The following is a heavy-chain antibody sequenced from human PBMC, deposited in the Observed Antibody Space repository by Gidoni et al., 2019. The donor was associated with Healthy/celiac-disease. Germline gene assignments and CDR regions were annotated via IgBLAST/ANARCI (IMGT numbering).Heavy chain of an antibody. CDR1: GGSISSSSYY. V-gene: IGHV4-39*01. D-gene: IGHD5-18*01. CDR2: IYYSGST. Sequence: QLQLQASGPGLVKPSETLSLTCTVSGGSISSSSYYWGWIRQPPGKGLEWIGSIYYSGSTYYNPSLKSRVTISVDTSKNQFSLKLSSVTAADTAVYYCARRAAMVTFDYWGQGTLVTVSS. J-gene: IGHJ4*02. CDR3: ARRAAMVTFDY.